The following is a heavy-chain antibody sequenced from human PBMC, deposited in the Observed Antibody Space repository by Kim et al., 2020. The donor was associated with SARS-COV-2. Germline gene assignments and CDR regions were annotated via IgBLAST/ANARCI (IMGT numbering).Heavy chain of an antibody. J-gene: IGHJ6*02. CDR1: GFTFSSYS. CDR2: ISSSSSYI. Sequence: GGSLRLSCAASGFTFSSYSMNWVRQAPGKVLEWVSSISSSSSYIYYADSVKGRFTISRDNAKNSLYLQMNSLRAEDTAVYYCARDRSSGITIFGVPKSLYYYYGMDVWGQGTTVTVSS. CDR3: ARDRSSGITIFGVPKSLYYYYGMDV. V-gene: IGHV3-21*01. D-gene: IGHD3-3*01.